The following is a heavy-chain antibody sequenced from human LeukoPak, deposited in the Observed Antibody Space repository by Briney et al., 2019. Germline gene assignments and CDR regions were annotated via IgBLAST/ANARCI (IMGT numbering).Heavy chain of an antibody. CDR3: ARVSYVVWWFDP. Sequence: PSETLSLTCTVSGGSIRSSYYYWGWIRQPPGKGLEWIGSIYDSGSTYYNPSLKSRVNILVDASKNQFSLKLSSVTAADTAVYYCARVSYVVWWFDPWGQGTLVTVSS. CDR2: IYDSGST. D-gene: IGHD3-16*01. V-gene: IGHV4-39*07. CDR1: GGSIRSSYYY. J-gene: IGHJ5*02.